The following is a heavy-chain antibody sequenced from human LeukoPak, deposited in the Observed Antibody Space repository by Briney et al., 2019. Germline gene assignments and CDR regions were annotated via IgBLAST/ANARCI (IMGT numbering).Heavy chain of an antibody. Sequence: PSQTLSLTCTVSGASISSVGYYWSWIRQHPGKGLEWIGFISYTGSSYYNSSLQSRVLISRDTFKNQFSLKMNSVIVADTAMYYCARGDCWGRGTLVTVSS. CDR2: ISYTGSS. V-gene: IGHV4-31*03. J-gene: IGHJ4*02. CDR3: ARGDC. CDR1: GASISSVGYY.